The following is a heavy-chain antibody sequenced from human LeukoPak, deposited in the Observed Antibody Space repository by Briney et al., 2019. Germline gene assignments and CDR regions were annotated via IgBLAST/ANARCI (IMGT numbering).Heavy chain of an antibody. J-gene: IGHJ4*02. CDR1: GFTLSSYW. CDR3: ARGLTLLGYCSSTSCLMNY. Sequence: GGSLRLSCAVSGFTLSSYWMHWARQAPGKGLVWVSRIDSDGSTTDYADSVKGRFTISRDNANNTLYLQMNSLRAEDAGVYYCARGLTLLGYCSSTSCLMNYWGQGTLVTVSS. V-gene: IGHV3-74*01. D-gene: IGHD2-2*01. CDR2: IDSDGSTT.